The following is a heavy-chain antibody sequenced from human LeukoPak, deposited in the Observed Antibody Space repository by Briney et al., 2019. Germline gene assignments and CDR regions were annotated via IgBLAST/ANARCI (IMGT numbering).Heavy chain of an antibody. CDR1: GYTFTSYG. D-gene: IGHD6-13*01. J-gene: IGHJ4*02. CDR3: ARDQGSLTRSWYTGY. CDR2: INPYSGDT. V-gene: IGHV1-2*06. Sequence: ASVKLSCKASGYTFTSYGISWVRQAPGQGLEWMGRINPYSGDTNFAQKFQGRVTMTRDTSITTAYMDLSSLTPDDTAVYFCARDQGSLTRSWYTGYWGQGTQVTVSS.